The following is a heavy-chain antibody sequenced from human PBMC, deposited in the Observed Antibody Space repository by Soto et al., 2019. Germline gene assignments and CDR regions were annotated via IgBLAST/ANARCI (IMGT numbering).Heavy chain of an antibody. D-gene: IGHD3-22*01. CDR3: ARPDEGGYSSNHHYYYALDV. J-gene: IGHJ6*02. CDR1: GGTFRSYS. Sequence: SVKVSCKASGGTFRSYSISWVRQAPGQGLEWMGGIIPIFDITNYAQKFRGRVTITADESTSTAYMELSSLGSDDTAVYYCARPDEGGYSSNHHYYYALDVWGQGTTVTVSS. CDR2: IIPIFDIT. V-gene: IGHV1-69*13.